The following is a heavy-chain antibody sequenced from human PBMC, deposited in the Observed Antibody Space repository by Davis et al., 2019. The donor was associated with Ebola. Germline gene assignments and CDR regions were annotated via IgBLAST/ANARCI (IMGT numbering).Heavy chain of an antibody. CDR2: IGDDGSVK. D-gene: IGHD7-27*01. CDR1: GFTFRNYW. CDR3: LGDPNWAFGY. Sequence: PGGSLRLSCAASGFTFRNYWMSWVRQAPGKGLEWLANIGDDGSVKNYADSVRGRFTISRENAENSLYLQMNSLRPEDTAVYYCLGDPNWAFGYWGQGALVTVSS. V-gene: IGHV3-7*03. J-gene: IGHJ4*02.